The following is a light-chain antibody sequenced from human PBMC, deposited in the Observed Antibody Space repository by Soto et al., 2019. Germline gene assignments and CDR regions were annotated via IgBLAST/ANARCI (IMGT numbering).Light chain of an antibody. Sequence: QSVLTQPASVSGSPGQSITISCTGTSSDVGGYNYVSWYQQHPGKAPKLMIYDVNHRPSGVSNRFPGSKSGNTASLTISGLQAEDEADYYCSSYTSSSTPYVFGTGTKVT. V-gene: IGLV2-14*03. CDR3: SSYTSSSTPYV. CDR2: DVN. J-gene: IGLJ1*01. CDR1: SSDVGGYNY.